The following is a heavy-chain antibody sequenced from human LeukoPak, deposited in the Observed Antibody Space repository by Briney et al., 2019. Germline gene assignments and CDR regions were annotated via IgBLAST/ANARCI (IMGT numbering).Heavy chain of an antibody. Sequence: GGSLRLSCAASGFTFSSYAMNWVRQAPGKGLEWVANIKQDGGENYYVDSVKGRFTISRDNAKNSLYLQMNSLRADDTAVYYCAREPRGGWSFDCWGQGTLVTVSS. CDR1: GFTFSSYA. D-gene: IGHD6-19*01. J-gene: IGHJ4*02. CDR3: AREPRGGWSFDC. CDR2: IKQDGGEN. V-gene: IGHV3-7*01.